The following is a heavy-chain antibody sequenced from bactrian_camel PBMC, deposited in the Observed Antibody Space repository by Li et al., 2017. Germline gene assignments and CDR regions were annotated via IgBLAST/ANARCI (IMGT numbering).Heavy chain of an antibody. CDR2: IDSEGRT. J-gene: IGHJ2*01. V-gene: IGHV3S53*01. Sequence: HVQLVESGGGSVQAGGSLRLSCEGSGYNEYVTYTMAWFRQVPGKEREGVAAIDSEGRTTYVHSVTGRFTISKDYARNILYLQMNSLKPEDTATYFCAADPNPPCALEAGPIYRYLDVWGQGTQVTVS. CDR3: AADPNPPCALEAGPIYRYLDV. CDR1: GYNEYVTYT. D-gene: IGHD6*01.